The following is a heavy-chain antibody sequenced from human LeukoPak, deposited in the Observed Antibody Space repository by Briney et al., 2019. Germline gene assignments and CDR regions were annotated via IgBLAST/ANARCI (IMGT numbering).Heavy chain of an antibody. Sequence: SETLSLTCTVSGGSISSSSYYWGWIRQPPGKGLEWIGSIYYSGSTHYNPSLKSRVTISVDTSKNQFSLKLSSVTAADTAVYYCARHDSYGPRDAFDIWGQGTMVTVSS. CDR2: IYYSGST. V-gene: IGHV4-39*01. CDR3: ARHDSYGPRDAFDI. J-gene: IGHJ3*02. CDR1: GGSISSSSYY. D-gene: IGHD5-18*01.